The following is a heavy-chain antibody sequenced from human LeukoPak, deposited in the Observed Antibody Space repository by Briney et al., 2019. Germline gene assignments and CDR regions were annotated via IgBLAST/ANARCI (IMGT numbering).Heavy chain of an antibody. Sequence: ASVKVSCKASGYTFTGYYMHWVRQAPGQGLEGMGWINPNSGGTNYAQKFQGRVTMTRDTASSTAYMELSRLRSDDRAVYYCARGHCSGGSCYGLFDYWGQGPLVTVSS. CDR3: ARGHCSGGSCYGLFDY. CDR1: GYTFTGYY. J-gene: IGHJ4*02. D-gene: IGHD2-15*01. CDR2: INPNSGGT. V-gene: IGHV1-2*02.